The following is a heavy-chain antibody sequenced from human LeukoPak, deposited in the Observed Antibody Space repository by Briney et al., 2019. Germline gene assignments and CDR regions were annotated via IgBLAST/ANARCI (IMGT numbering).Heavy chain of an antibody. Sequence: GASVKVSCKASGYTFTGYYMHWVRQAPGQGLEWMGWINPNTGGTNYAQKFQGRVTMTRDASLNTAYMELSSLRSDDTAIYYRARSIAVPGLAEYYFDLWGQGSPVTVSS. CDR2: INPNTGGT. D-gene: IGHD6-19*01. J-gene: IGHJ4*02. CDR3: ARSIAVPGLAEYYFDL. CDR1: GYTFTGYY. V-gene: IGHV1-2*02.